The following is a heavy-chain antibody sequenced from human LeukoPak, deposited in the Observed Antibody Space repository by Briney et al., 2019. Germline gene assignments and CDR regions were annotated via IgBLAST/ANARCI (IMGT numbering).Heavy chain of an antibody. J-gene: IGHJ6*03. CDR2: IRYDGSNK. CDR1: GFTFSSYG. CDR3: AKESQLLDRNNYYYYYMDV. D-gene: IGHD1-1*01. V-gene: IGHV3-30*02. Sequence: GGSLRLSCAASGFTFSSYGMHWVRQAPGKGLEWVAFIRYDGSNKYYADSVKGRFTISRDNSKNTLYLQMNSLRAEDTAVYYCAKESQLLDRNNYYYYYMDVWGKGTTVTVSS.